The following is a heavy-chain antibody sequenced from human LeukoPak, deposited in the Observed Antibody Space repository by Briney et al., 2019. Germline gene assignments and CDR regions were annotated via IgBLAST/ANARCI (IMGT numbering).Heavy chain of an antibody. CDR2: IYYSEST. CDR1: GGSMSSSSYY. J-gene: IGHJ6*03. CDR3: ARATGYSSSWHNYYYYYMDV. Sequence: SETLSLTCTVSGGSMSSSSYYWGWIRQPPGKGLEWIGSIYYSESTYQNPSLKSRVTISVDTSKNQFSLKLSSVTAADTAVYYCARATGYSSSWHNYYYYYMDVWGKGTTVTISS. V-gene: IGHV4-39*07. D-gene: IGHD6-13*01.